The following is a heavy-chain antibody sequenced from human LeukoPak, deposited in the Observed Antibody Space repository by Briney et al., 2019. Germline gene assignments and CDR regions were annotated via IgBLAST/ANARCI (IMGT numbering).Heavy chain of an antibody. Sequence: PSETLSLTCTVSGGSISSGGYYWSWIRQHPGKGLEWIGYIYYSGSTYYNPSLKSRVTITVDTSKNQFSLKLSSVTAADTAVYYCARGRPYYYDSSGYGYAFDIWGQGTMVTVSS. CDR2: IYYSGST. CDR3: ARGRPYYYDSSGYGYAFDI. D-gene: IGHD3-22*01. CDR1: GGSISSGGYY. V-gene: IGHV4-31*03. J-gene: IGHJ3*02.